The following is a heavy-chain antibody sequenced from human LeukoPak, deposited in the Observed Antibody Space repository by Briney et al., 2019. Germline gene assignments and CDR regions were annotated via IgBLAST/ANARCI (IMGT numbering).Heavy chain of an antibody. D-gene: IGHD3-10*01. V-gene: IGHV3-53*01. CDR2: IYSGGST. Sequence: GGSLRLSCAASGFTVSSNYMSWVRQAPGKGLEWVSVIYSGGSTYCADSVKGRFTISRDNSENTLYLQMNSLRAEDTAVYYCARVRYYYGSGSYYNHDYWGQGTLVTVSS. CDR3: ARVRYYYGSGSYYNHDY. CDR1: GFTVSSNY. J-gene: IGHJ4*02.